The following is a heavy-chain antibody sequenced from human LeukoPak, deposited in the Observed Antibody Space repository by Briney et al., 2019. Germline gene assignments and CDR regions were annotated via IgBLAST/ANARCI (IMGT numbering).Heavy chain of an antibody. D-gene: IGHD4-11*01. CDR1: GFTLSSYA. CDR3: AKDLHDYGNYVGWFDS. Sequence: GGSLRLSCAASGFTLSSYAMDWVRQAPGKGLEWVSAISGSGGSTYYADSVKGRFTISRDNSKTTLFLQMNSLRAEDTAVYYCAKDLHDYGNYVGWFDSWGQGTLVTVSS. V-gene: IGHV3-23*01. J-gene: IGHJ5*01. CDR2: ISGSGGST.